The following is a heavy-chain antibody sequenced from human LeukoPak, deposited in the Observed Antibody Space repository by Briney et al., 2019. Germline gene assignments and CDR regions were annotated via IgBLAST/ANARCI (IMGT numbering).Heavy chain of an antibody. Sequence: GGSLRLSCAAYGFTVSSNYMSWVPQAPGKGLEGVSVLYSGVSTYYADSVKGRFTISRDNSKNTLYLQMNSLRAEDTAVYFCAIDLTIFGVVQPSGYWGQGTLVTVSS. CDR2: LYSGVST. CDR3: AIDLTIFGVVQPSGY. D-gene: IGHD3-3*01. CDR1: GFTVSSNY. J-gene: IGHJ4*02. V-gene: IGHV3-66*01.